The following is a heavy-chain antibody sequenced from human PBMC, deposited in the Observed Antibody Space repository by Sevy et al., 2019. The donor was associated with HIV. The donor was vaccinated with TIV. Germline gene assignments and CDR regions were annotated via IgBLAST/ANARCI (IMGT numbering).Heavy chain of an antibody. D-gene: IGHD3-22*01. CDR1: GYRFTSYW. CDR3: ARRVYDSTGYPQYIFDY. CDR2: IYPDDSDI. V-gene: IGHV5-51*01. J-gene: IGHJ4*02. Sequence: GESLKISCKASGYRFTSYWIGWVRQMPGKGPEWMGIIYPDDSDIRYSPSFQGQVTISADKSISTAYLQWSSLKASDTAMYFCARRVYDSTGYPQYIFDYWGQGTQVTVSS.